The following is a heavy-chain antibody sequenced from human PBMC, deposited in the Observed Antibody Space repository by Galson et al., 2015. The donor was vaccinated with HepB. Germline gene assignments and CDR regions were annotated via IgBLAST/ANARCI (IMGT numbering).Heavy chain of an antibody. V-gene: IGHV1-24*01. CDR1: GYTLTELS. Sequence: SVKVSCKVSGYTLTELSMHWVRQAPGKGLEWMGGFDPEDGETIYAQKFQGRVTMTEDTSTDTAYMELSSLRSEDTAVYYCATVHSSSWDFDYWGQGTLVTVSS. J-gene: IGHJ4*02. CDR2: FDPEDGET. CDR3: ATVHSSSWDFDY. D-gene: IGHD6-13*01.